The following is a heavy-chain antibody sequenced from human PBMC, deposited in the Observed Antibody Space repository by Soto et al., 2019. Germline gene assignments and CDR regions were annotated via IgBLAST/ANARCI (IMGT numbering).Heavy chain of an antibody. CDR1: GFTFSDYA. CDR3: AKDRYGQVAYDIDD. Sequence: EVQLLESGGDLAQPGGSLRLSCAASGFTFSDYAMTWVRQAPGKGLEWVSAISGSGGNTYYADSGKCRFSSSRDNSRNTLYLEMNSLRAEDPAVYYCAKDRYGQVAYDIDDWGLGTLVTVSS. V-gene: IGHV3-23*01. J-gene: IGHJ4*02. D-gene: IGHD3-3*01. CDR2: ISGSGGNT.